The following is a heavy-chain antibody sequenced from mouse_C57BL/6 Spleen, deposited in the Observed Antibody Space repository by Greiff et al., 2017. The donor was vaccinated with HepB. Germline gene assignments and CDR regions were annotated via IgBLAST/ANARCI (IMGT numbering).Heavy chain of an antibody. Sequence: ESGPGLVKPSQSLSLTCSVTGYSITSGYYWNWIRQFPGNKLEWMGYISYDGSNNYNPSLKNRISITRDTSKNQCFLKLNSVTTEDTATYYCARGDYPWFAYWGQGTLVTVSA. J-gene: IGHJ3*01. CDR3: ARGDYPWFAY. D-gene: IGHD2-4*01. CDR1: GYSITSGYY. V-gene: IGHV3-6*01. CDR2: ISYDGSN.